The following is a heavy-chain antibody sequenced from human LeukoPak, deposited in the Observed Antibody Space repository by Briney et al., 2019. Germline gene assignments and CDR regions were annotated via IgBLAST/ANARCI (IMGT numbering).Heavy chain of an antibody. J-gene: IGHJ6*02. CDR1: GGTFSSYA. Sequence: VASVKVSCKASGGTFSSYAISWVRQAPGQGLEWMGGIIPIFGTANYAQKFQGRVTITADESTSTAYMELSSLRSEDTAVYYCARTMLVSRYYYGMDVWGQGTTVTVSS. D-gene: IGHD3-10*02. CDR3: ARTMLVSRYYYGMDV. V-gene: IGHV1-69*13. CDR2: IIPIFGTA.